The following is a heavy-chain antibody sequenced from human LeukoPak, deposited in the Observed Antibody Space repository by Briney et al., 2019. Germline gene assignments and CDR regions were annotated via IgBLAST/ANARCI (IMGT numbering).Heavy chain of an antibody. CDR2: MYHSGST. Sequence: SETLSLTCTVSGGSISSYYWSWIRQSPGKGLEWIGLMYHSGSTNYNPSLKSRVIMSQDTSTNQFSLQVNSVTAADSAVYYCARSFRGYSQGYYYYAMDVWGQGTTVTVFS. CDR3: ARSFRGYSQGYYYYAMDV. D-gene: IGHD5-18*01. J-gene: IGHJ6*02. V-gene: IGHV4-59*01. CDR1: GGSISSYY.